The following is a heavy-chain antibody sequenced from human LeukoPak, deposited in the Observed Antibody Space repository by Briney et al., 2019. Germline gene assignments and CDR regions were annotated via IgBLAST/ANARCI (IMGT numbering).Heavy chain of an antibody. Sequence: GGSLRLSCAASGFTFSSYWMHWVRQAPGKGLVWVSRINSDGSSTSYADSVKGRFTISRDNAKNTLYLQMNSLRAEDTAVYYCARVPAYYDYYYYGSDVCGQGATVTVSS. CDR2: INSDGSST. V-gene: IGHV3-74*01. CDR3: ARVPAYYDYYYYGSDV. D-gene: IGHD1-26*01. J-gene: IGHJ6*02. CDR1: GFTFSSYW.